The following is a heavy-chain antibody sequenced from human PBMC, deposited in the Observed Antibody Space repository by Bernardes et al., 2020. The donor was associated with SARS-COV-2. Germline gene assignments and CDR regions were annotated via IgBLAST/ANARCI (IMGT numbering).Heavy chain of an antibody. J-gene: IGHJ5*02. CDR3: ARHPRRLQVSGSWFDP. CDR1: GDSISSRTYY. D-gene: IGHD1-26*01. Sequence: TLSLTCSVSGDSISSRTYYWGWIRQSPGKGLEWIGSVYYSGETYYNPSLKGRVTISVDTSKNQFSLRLRSPTAADAAVYYCARHPRRLQVSGSWFDPWGQGTLVNVSS. V-gene: IGHV4-39*01. CDR2: VYYSGET.